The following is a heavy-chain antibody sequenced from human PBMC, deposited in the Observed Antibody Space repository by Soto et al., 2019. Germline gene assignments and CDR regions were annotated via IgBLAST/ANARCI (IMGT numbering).Heavy chain of an antibody. CDR1: GGSISSYY. CDR3: ARLAYYYGSGSYPYYYYYMDV. D-gene: IGHD3-10*01. V-gene: IGHV4-59*08. J-gene: IGHJ6*03. CDR2: IYYSGST. Sequence: SETLSLTCTVSGGSISSYYWSWISKPPGKGLEWIGYIYYSGSTNYNPSLKSRVTISVDTSKNQFSLKLSSVTAADTAVYYCARLAYYYGSGSYPYYYYYMDVWGKGTTVTGSS.